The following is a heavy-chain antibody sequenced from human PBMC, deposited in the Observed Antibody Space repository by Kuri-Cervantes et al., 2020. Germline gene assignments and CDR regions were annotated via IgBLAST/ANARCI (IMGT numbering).Heavy chain of an antibody. CDR2: TRSKAYGGTT. CDR3: LRAFDI. CDR1: GFTFGDYA. V-gene: IGHV3-49*04. Sequence: GESLKISCRASGFTFGDYAMSWVRQAPGKGLEWVGFTRSKAYGGTTEYAESVKGRFTISRDDCKSIAYLQMNSMKTDDTAVYYCLRAFDIWGQGTMVTVSS. J-gene: IGHJ3*02.